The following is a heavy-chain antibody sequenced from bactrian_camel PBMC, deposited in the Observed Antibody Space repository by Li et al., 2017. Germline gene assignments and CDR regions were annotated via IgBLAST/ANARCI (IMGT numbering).Heavy chain of an antibody. CDR1: GITDSRCF. J-gene: IGHJ4*01. V-gene: IGHV3S55*01. Sequence: VQLVESGGGSVQAGGSLRLSCAASGITDSRCFLGWYRQAPGKERELVSTFISDGDSYYADSVKGRFTISRDNAKNTLYLEMNSLNAADTAVYYCAAVWDSWEYKYWGQGTQVTVS. D-gene: IGHD5*01. CDR3: AAVWDSWEYKY. CDR2: FISDGDS.